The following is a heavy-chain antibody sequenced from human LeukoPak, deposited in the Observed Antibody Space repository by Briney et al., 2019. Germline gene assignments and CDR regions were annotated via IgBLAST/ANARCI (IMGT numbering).Heavy chain of an antibody. D-gene: IGHD3-22*01. CDR1: GFTFSGSA. J-gene: IGHJ4*02. V-gene: IGHV3-73*01. CDR2: IRSKPNRYAT. CDR3: TKTSNYYDSSGQFDY. Sequence: GGSLRLSCAAYGFTFSGSAMQWVRQASGKGLEWVGRIRSKPNRYATAYAASVKGRFTISRDDSKNTAYLQMNSLKTEDTAVYYCTKTSNYYDSSGQFDYWGQGTLVTVSS.